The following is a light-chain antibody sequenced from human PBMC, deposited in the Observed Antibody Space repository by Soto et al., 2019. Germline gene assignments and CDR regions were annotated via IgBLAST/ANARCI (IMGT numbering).Light chain of an antibody. J-gene: IGKJ1*01. V-gene: IGKV3-20*01. CDR3: QQYGGSSWT. CDR1: QSVKSSY. CDR2: GTS. Sequence: EIVLTQSPDTLSLYPGERATLSCRVSQSVKSSYLAWYQQKPGQAPRLLISGTSNRATGIPDRFSGSGSGTDFTLTISRLEPEDFAVYYCQQYGGSSWTFGQGTKVDI.